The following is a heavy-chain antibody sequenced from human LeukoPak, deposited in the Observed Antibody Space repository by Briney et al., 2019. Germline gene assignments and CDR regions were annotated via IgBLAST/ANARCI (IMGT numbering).Heavy chain of an antibody. CDR3: ARRGRRDGYKTVDAFDI. CDR2: INHSGST. D-gene: IGHD5-24*01. J-gene: IGHJ3*02. Sequence: PSETLSLTCAVYGGSFSGYYWSWIRQPPGKGLEWIGEINHSGSTNYNPSPKSRVTISVDTSKNQFSLKLSSVTAADTAVYYCARRGRRDGYKTVDAFDIWGQGTMVTVSS. V-gene: IGHV4-34*01. CDR1: GGSFSGYY.